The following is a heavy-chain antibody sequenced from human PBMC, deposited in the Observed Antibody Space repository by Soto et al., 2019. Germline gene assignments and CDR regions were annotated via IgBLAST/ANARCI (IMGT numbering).Heavy chain of an antibody. CDR2: IYYSGST. V-gene: IGHV4-59*08. D-gene: IGHD4-17*01. Sequence: SETLSLTCTVSGGSISSYYWSWIRQPPGKGLEWIGYIYYSGSTNYNPSLKSRVTISVDTSKNQFSLKLSSVTAADTAVYYCARQTSGAYGSHFDYWGQGTLVTVSS. CDR3: ARQTSGAYGSHFDY. CDR1: GGSISSYY. J-gene: IGHJ4*02.